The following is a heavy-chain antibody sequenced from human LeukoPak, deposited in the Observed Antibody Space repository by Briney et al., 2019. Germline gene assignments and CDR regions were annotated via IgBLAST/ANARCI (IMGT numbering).Heavy chain of an antibody. J-gene: IGHJ4*02. Sequence: GGSLRLSCEASGFGVSSNYINWVRQAPGKGLEWVSVIYRGEKTYYADSVKGRFNISRDSSKNTVFLQTNSLRAEDTAIYYCARSDGGVLYCGEDCYLDLWGQGTLVTVSS. CDR2: IYRGEKT. D-gene: IGHD2-21*02. CDR1: GFGVSSNY. V-gene: IGHV3-66*01. CDR3: ARSDGGVLYCGEDCYLDL.